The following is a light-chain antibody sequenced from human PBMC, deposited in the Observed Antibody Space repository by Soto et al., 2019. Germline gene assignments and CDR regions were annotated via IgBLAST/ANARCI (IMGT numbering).Light chain of an antibody. J-gene: IGKJ1*01. CDR2: AAS. CDR1: QSISTY. V-gene: IGKV1-39*01. CDR3: HQNYNLPPWT. Sequence: DIQITQSPPSLSSSVPDTITITCLASQSISTYLDWYQVTPGKAPKVLIYAASTRQDGVPSRFSGSGSGTDFTLTINSLQPEDFATYYCHQNYNLPPWTFGQGTKVDIK.